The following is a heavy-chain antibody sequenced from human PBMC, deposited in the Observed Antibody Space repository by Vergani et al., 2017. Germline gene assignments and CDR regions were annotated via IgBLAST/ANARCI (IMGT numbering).Heavy chain of an antibody. CDR1: GGSISSYY. CDR2: INHSGST. CDR3: ARETVGFGEY. Sequence: QVQLQESGPGLVKTSETLSLTCTVSGGSISSYYWSWNRQPPGKGLEWIGEINHSGSTHYNPSLKSRVTISVNTSKNQCSLKLSSVTAADPAVYYCARETVGFGEYWGQGTLVTVAS. D-gene: IGHD3-10*01. V-gene: IGHV4-59*12. J-gene: IGHJ4*02.